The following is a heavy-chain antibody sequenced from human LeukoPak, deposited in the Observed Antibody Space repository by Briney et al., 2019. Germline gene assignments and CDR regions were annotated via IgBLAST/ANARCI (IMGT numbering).Heavy chain of an antibody. CDR1: GFTFSSYS. Sequence: GGSLRLSCAASGFTFSSYSMNWVRQAPGKGLEWVSSISSSSSYIYYADSVKGRFTISRDNAKNSLYLQMNSLRAEDTAVYYCARGLYNWNQLFDYWGQGTLVTVSS. CDR2: ISSSSSYI. J-gene: IGHJ4*02. D-gene: IGHD1-20*01. V-gene: IGHV3-21*01. CDR3: ARGLYNWNQLFDY.